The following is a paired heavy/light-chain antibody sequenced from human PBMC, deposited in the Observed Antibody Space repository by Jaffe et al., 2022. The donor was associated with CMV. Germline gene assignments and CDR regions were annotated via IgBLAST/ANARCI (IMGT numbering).Heavy chain of an antibody. D-gene: IGHD1-26*01. CDR1: GGSISSYY. CDR3: ASRRVGATLFDY. Sequence: QVQLQESGPGLVKPSETLSLTCTVSGGSISSYYWSWIRQPPGMGLEWIGHGYYTGNTNYNPSLKSRVTISVDTSKNQFSLKLNSVTAADTAVFYCASRRVGATLFDYWGQGTLVTVSS. CDR2: GYYTGNT. V-gene: IGHV4-59*08. J-gene: IGHJ4*02.
Light chain of an antibody. CDR2: GAS. J-gene: IGKJ3*01. CDR1: HSVSSTY. V-gene: IGKV3-20*01. CDR3: QQYVGSPFT. Sequence: EIVLTQSPGTLSLSPGERATLSCRASHSVSSTYLAWYQQKPGQAPRLLIYGASNRATGIPDRFSGSGSGTDFTLTINRLEPEDFAVYYCQQYVGSPFTFGPGTKVDVK.